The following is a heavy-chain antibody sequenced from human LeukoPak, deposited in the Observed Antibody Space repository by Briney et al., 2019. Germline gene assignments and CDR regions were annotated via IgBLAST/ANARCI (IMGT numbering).Heavy chain of an antibody. D-gene: IGHD3-10*01. V-gene: IGHV4-59*11. CDR3: ARFGTFGENWFDP. Sequence: PSETLSLTCTVSGGSITTHYWSWIRQPPGKGLEWIGYLHYDGSTNYNPPLKSRVTTSVETSKNQFSLKLSSVTAADTAVYYCARFGTFGENWFDPWGQGILVIVSS. CDR1: GGSITTHY. J-gene: IGHJ5*02. CDR2: LHYDGST.